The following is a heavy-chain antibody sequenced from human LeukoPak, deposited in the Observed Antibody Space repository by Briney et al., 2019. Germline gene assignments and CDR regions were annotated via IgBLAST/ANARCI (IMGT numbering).Heavy chain of an antibody. J-gene: IGHJ4*02. Sequence: GESPKISCKGSRYIFNGYWNATVRQMPGKSLERMVIIYPGDSEPNYSPSFQSQVTLSADTSPSTAYLHKSSPKAPDTAMFYSARPGNSLAGGFDYWGQGTLVTVSS. CDR1: RYIFNGYW. CDR3: ARPGNSLAGGFDY. D-gene: IGHD2-15*01. CDR2: IYPGDSEP. V-gene: IGHV5-51*01.